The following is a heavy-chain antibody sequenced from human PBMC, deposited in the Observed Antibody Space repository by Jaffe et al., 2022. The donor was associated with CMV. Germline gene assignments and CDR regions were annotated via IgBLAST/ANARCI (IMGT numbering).Heavy chain of an antibody. J-gene: IGHJ3*02. V-gene: IGHV1-69*09. CDR2: IIPILGLT. Sequence: QVQLVQSGAEVKKPGSSVKVSCRASGGTFTSYAISWVRQAPGQGLEWLGRIIPILGLTNYAQKFQGRFTITADKSTGTAYMELSSLRSEDTAVYYCARVQGGNLSVGYAFDIWGQGTVVTVSS. CDR1: GGTFTSYA. CDR3: ARVQGGNLSVGYAFDI. D-gene: IGHD3-16*02.